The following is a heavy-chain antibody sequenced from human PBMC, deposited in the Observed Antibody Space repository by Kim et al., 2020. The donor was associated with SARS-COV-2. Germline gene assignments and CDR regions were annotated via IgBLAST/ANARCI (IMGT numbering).Heavy chain of an antibody. CDR3: ARDRGNIGMDV. J-gene: IGHJ6*02. V-gene: IGHV3-48*03. CDR1: GFTFSGYE. Sequence: GGSLRLSCAASGFTFSGYEMHWVRQAPGKGLEWVSSISSSARTIYYADSLKDRFTISRDTAKNSLYLQMNSLRAEDTAVYYCARDRGNIGMDVWGQGTTV. CDR2: ISSSARTI.